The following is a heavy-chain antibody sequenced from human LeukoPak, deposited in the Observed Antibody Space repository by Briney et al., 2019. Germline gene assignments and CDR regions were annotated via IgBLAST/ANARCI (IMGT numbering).Heavy chain of an antibody. CDR3: ARALYGDNYYYYYMDV. D-gene: IGHD4-17*01. Sequence: SETLSLTCTVSGGSISSYYWSWIRQPPGKGLEWIGYIYYSGSTYYNPSLKSRVTISVDTSKNQFSLKLSSVTAADTAVYYCARALYGDNYYYYYMDVWGKGTTVTVSS. V-gene: IGHV4-59*12. J-gene: IGHJ6*03. CDR2: IYYSGST. CDR1: GGSISSYY.